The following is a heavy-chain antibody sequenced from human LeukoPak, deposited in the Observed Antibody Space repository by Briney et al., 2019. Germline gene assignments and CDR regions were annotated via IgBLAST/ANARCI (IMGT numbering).Heavy chain of an antibody. CDR2: IYTSGST. J-gene: IGHJ4*02. Sequence: SETLSLTCTVPSGSISSYYWSWIRQPAGKGLEWIGRIYTSGSTNHNPSLKSRVTMSVDRSKNQFSLNLRSVTAADTAAYYCARDYDSSGYYDYWGQGTLVTVSS. D-gene: IGHD3-22*01. CDR3: ARDYDSSGYYDY. CDR1: SGSISSYY. V-gene: IGHV4-4*07.